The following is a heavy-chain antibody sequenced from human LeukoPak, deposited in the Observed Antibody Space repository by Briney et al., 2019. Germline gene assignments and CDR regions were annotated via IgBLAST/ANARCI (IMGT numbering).Heavy chain of an antibody. J-gene: IGHJ3*02. D-gene: IGHD2-8*02. CDR1: GFTFSDYA. Sequence: GGSLRLSCAASGFTFSDYAMTWVRQAPGKGLEWVSAISGSGGRTYYADSVKGRFTISRDNSKNTLFLQMSSLKAEDTAIYYCVKEIYCTATTCQGNDAFHIWGQGTVVTVSS. CDR2: ISGSGGRT. V-gene: IGHV3-23*01. CDR3: VKEIYCTATTCQGNDAFHI.